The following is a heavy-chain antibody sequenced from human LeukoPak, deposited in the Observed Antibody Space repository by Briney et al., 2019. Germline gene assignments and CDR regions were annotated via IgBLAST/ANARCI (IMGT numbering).Heavy chain of an antibody. V-gene: IGHV4-59*01. CDR2: IYYSGST. J-gene: IGHJ5*02. D-gene: IGHD6-13*01. Sequence: TSETLSLTCTVSGGSISSYYWCWIRQPAGKGLEWIGYIYYSGSTNYNPSLKSRVTISVDTSKNQFSLKLSSVTAADTAVYYCARGGSIAAAGDWFDPWGQGTLITVSS. CDR3: ARGGSIAAAGDWFDP. CDR1: GGSISSYY.